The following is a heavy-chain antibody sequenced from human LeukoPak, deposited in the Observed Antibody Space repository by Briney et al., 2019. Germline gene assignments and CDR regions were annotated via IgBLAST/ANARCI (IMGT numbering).Heavy chain of an antibody. J-gene: IGHJ4*02. Sequence: PGGSLRLSCAASGFTFSSYWMSWVRQAPGKGLGWVGFIRSKAYGRTTEYAAAVKCRLTISRDDSKSIAYLQMNSLKTEDTAVYYCTRDLSSGWTDYWGQGTLVTVSS. D-gene: IGHD6-19*01. CDR3: TRDLSSGWTDY. CDR1: GFTFSSYW. CDR2: IRSKAYGRTT. V-gene: IGHV3-49*04.